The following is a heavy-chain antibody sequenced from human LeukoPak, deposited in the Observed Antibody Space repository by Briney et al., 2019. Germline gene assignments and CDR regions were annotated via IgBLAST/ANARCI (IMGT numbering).Heavy chain of an antibody. CDR2: ISGSGGST. V-gene: IGHV3-23*01. Sequence: GGSLRLSCAASGFTFSSYAVSWVRQAPGKGLEWVSAISGSGGSTYYADSVKGRFTISRDNSKNTLYLQMNSLRAEDTAVYYCAKCRGSYSTEPFDYWGQGTLVTVSS. CDR3: AKCRGSYSTEPFDY. D-gene: IGHD1-26*01. J-gene: IGHJ4*02. CDR1: GFTFSSYA.